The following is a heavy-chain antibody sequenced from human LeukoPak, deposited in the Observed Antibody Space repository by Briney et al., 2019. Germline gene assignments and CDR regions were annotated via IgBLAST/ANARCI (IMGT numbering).Heavy chain of an antibody. V-gene: IGHV4-59*01. CDR1: GGSLSSYY. D-gene: IGHD3-22*01. CDR2: IYYSGST. Sequence: SETLSLTCTVSGGSLSSYYWSWIRQPPGKGLEWIGYIYYSGSTNYNPSLKSRVTISVDTSKNQFSLKLSSVTAADTAVYYCAIYDSSGYYDDPNAFDIWGQGTMVTVSS. CDR3: AIYDSSGYYDDPNAFDI. J-gene: IGHJ3*02.